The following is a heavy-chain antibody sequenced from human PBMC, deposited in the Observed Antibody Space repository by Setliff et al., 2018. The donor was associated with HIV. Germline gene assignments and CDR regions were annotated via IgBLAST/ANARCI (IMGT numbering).Heavy chain of an antibody. CDR3: ARDGYYYDSSGHLAYYFDY. J-gene: IGHJ4*02. CDR1: GGTFSSYG. Sequence: SVKVSCKASGGTFSSYGITWVRQAPGQGLEWMGGSTPILDTTNYAQKFQGRVTITTAESTNTVYMELSSLKAEDIAVYYCARDGYYYDSSGHLAYYFDYWGQGTLVTVSS. CDR2: STPILDTT. V-gene: IGHV1-69*05. D-gene: IGHD3-22*01.